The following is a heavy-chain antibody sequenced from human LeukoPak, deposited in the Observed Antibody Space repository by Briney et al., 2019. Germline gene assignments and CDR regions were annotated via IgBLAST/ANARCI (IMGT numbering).Heavy chain of an antibody. CDR2: ISNNGGYT. V-gene: IGHV3-23*01. CDR3: AKQLGYCSDGSCYFPY. J-gene: IGHJ4*02. CDR1: GLTFSDFY. D-gene: IGHD2-15*01. Sequence: GGSLRLSCAASGLTFSDFYMSWIRQAPGKGLEWVSAISNNGGYTYYADSVQGRFTISRDNSKSTLCLQMNSLRAEDTAVYYCAKQLGYCSDGSCYFPYWGQGTLVTVSS.